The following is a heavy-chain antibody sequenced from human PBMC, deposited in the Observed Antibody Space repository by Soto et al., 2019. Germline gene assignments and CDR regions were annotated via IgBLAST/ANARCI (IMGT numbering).Heavy chain of an antibody. J-gene: IGHJ4*02. D-gene: IGHD1-26*01. V-gene: IGHV4-59*01. Sequence: QAQLQESGPGQVKPSETLSLKCTISGGSISVYYWSWIRQPPGQALEWIGYIYDSGSPYYNPSLRSRVIISADTSKNQSSLELTSATAADTAVYYCARGVGSSPPRYWGRGTLVTVSS. CDR2: IYDSGSP. CDR3: ARGVGSSPPRY. CDR1: GGSISVYY.